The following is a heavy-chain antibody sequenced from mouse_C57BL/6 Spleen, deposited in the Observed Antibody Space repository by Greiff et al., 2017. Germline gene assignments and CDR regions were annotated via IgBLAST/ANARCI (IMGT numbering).Heavy chain of an antibody. Sequence: QVQLQQPGAELVRPGSSVKLSCKASGYTFTSYWMHWVKQRPIQGLEWIGNIDPSDSETHYNQKFKDKATLTVDKSSSTAYMQLSSLTSEDSAVYYCARYHYYGSSSYYAMDYWGQGTSVTVSS. CDR2: IDPSDSET. CDR1: GYTFTSYW. D-gene: IGHD1-1*01. J-gene: IGHJ4*01. V-gene: IGHV1-52*01. CDR3: ARYHYYGSSSYYAMDY.